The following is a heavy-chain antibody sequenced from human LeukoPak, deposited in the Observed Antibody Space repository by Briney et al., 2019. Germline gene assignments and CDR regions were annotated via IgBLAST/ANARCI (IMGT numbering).Heavy chain of an antibody. J-gene: IGHJ4*02. Sequence: GGSLRLSCAASGFTFDDYGMSWVRQAPGKGLEWVSGINWNGGSTGYADSVKGRFTISRDNAKNSLYLQMNSLRAEDTALYYCARSPYGDYGDYFDYWGQGTLVTVSS. CDR2: INWNGGST. D-gene: IGHD4-17*01. CDR3: ARSPYGDYGDYFDY. V-gene: IGHV3-20*04. CDR1: GFTFDDYG.